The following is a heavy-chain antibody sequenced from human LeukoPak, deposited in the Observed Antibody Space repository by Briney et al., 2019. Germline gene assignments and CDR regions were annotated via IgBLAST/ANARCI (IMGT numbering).Heavy chain of an antibody. CDR2: ISYDGSNK. V-gene: IGHV3-30*18. D-gene: IGHD4-17*01. CDR1: GFTFSIYG. J-gene: IGHJ4*02. Sequence: GGTLRLSCAASGFTFSIYGMHWVRQAPGKGLEWVAVISYDGSNKYYADSVKGRFTISRDNSKNTLYLQMNSLRAEDTAVYYCVNLAHGDRFDYWGQGTLVTVSS. CDR3: VNLAHGDRFDY.